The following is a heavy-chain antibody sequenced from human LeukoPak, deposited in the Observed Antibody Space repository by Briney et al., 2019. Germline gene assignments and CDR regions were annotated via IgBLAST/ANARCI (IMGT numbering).Heavy chain of an antibody. J-gene: IGHJ3*02. D-gene: IGHD3-16*01. Sequence: GGSLRLSCAASGFTFSSYWMSWVRQAPGKGLEWVGRIKSKTDGGTTDYAAPVKGRFTISRDDSKNTLYLQMNSLKTEDTAVYYCRGGAMAFDIWGQGTMVTVSS. V-gene: IGHV3-15*01. CDR2: IKSKTDGGTT. CDR1: GFTFSSYW. CDR3: RGGAMAFDI.